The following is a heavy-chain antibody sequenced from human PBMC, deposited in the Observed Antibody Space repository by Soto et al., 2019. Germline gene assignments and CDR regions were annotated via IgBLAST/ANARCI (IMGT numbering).Heavy chain of an antibody. CDR2: ISGSGGST. CDR1: GFTFSSYA. CDR3: AKADEKYCSGGSCSVGGGYAFDI. D-gene: IGHD2-15*01. J-gene: IGHJ3*02. Sequence: EVQLLESGGGLVQPGGSLRLSCAASGFTFSSYAMSWVRQAPGKGLEWVSAISGSGGSTYYADSVKGRFTISRDNSKNTLYLQMNSLRAEDTAVYYCAKADEKYCSGGSCSVGGGYAFDIWGQGTMVTVSS. V-gene: IGHV3-23*01.